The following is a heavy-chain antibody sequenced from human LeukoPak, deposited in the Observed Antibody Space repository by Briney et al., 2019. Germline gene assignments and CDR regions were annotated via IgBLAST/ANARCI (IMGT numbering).Heavy chain of an antibody. V-gene: IGHV3-7*01. CDR2: IKQDGSEK. D-gene: IGHD2-15*01. Sequence: GGSLRLSCAASGFTFSSYWMSWVRQAPGKGLEWVANIKQDGSEKYYVDSVKGRFTISRDNAKNSLYLQMNSLRAEDTAVYYCARSLLGYCSGGSCYDNWFDPWGQGTLVTVSS. CDR3: ARSLLGYCSGGSCYDNWFDP. J-gene: IGHJ5*02. CDR1: GFTFSSYW.